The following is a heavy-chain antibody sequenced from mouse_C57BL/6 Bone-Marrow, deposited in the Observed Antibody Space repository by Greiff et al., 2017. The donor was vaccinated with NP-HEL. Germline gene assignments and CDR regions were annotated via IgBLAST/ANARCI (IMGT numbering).Heavy chain of an antibody. V-gene: IGHV5-12*01. D-gene: IGHD2-4*01. CDR3: ARQGYDYDYFDY. J-gene: IGHJ2*01. CDR1: GFTFSDYY. CDR2: ISNGGGST. Sequence: EVKVVESGGGLVQPGGSLKLSCAASGFTFSDYYMYWVRQTPEKRLEWVAYISNGGGSTYYPDTVKGRFTISRDNAKNTLYLQMSRLKSEDTAMYYCARQGYDYDYFDYWGQGTTLTVSS.